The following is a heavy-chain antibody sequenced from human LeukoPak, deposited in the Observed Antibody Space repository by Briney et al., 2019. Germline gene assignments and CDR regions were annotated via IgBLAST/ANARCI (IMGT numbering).Heavy chain of an antibody. Sequence: SETLSLTCDVSGGSVTSTNWWTWFRQPPGKGLEWIGEVHLDGRTNYNPSLKSRLVMSADLPENHISLKLTSVTAADTAVYYCARYGSGSYRQFDFWGQGTLVTVSS. J-gene: IGHJ4*02. D-gene: IGHD3-10*01. CDR2: VHLDGRT. V-gene: IGHV4-4*02. CDR1: GGSVTSTNW. CDR3: ARYGSGSYRQFDF.